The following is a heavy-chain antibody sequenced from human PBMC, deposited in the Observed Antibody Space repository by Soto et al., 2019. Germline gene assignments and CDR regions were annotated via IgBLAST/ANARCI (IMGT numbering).Heavy chain of an antibody. CDR1: GFTFSSYA. Sequence: PGGSLRLSCAASGFTFSSYAMSWVRQAPGKGLEWVSAISGSGGSTYYADSVKGRFTISRDNSKNSVYLQMNSLRGEDTALYYCTRDLNHDTGPWGQGTQVTVSS. CDR3: TRDLNHDTGP. J-gene: IGHJ5*02. CDR2: ISGSGGST. V-gene: IGHV3-23*01. D-gene: IGHD2-8*02.